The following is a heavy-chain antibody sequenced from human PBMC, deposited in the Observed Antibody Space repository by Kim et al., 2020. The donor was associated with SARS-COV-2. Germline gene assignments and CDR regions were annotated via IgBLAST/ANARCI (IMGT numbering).Heavy chain of an antibody. V-gene: IGHV3-48*02. CDR3: ARDSGFDP. J-gene: IGHJ5*02. Sequence: SSTIYYADSVKGRFTISRDNAKNSLYLQMNRLRDDDTAVYYCARDSGFDPWGQGTLVTVSS. CDR2: SSTI.